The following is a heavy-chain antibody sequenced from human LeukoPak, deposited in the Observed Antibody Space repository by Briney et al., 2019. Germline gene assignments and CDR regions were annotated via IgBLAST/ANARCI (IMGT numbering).Heavy chain of an antibody. D-gene: IGHD3-9*01. CDR3: ARDVRRYDILTGYLSAFDI. J-gene: IGHJ3*02. V-gene: IGHV3-23*01. CDR1: GFTFSSYA. Sequence: GGSLRLSCAASGFTFSSYAMSWVRQAPEKGLEWVSTISGSGGSTYYTDSVRGRFTISRDNAKNSLYLQMNSLRAEDTAVYYCARDVRRYDILTGYLSAFDIWGQGTMVTVSS. CDR2: ISGSGGST.